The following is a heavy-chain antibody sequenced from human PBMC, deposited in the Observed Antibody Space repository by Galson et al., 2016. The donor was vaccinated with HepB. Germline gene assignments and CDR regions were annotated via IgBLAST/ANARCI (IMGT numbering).Heavy chain of an antibody. D-gene: IGHD3-10*01. Sequence: SLRLSCAASGFTFGNYAMNWVRQAPGKGLEWVSHSSRSGDFTYYADSVKGRFTISRDNSKNTLYLQLNSLRDEDTAVYYCARVRFHGSGSPKNDHWGRGTQVTVSS. J-gene: IGHJ4*02. CDR1: GFTFGNYA. CDR3: ARVRFHGSGSPKNDH. V-gene: IGHV3-23*01. CDR2: SSRSGDFT.